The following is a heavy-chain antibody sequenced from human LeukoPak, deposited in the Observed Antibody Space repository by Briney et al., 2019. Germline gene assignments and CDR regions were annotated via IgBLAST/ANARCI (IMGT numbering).Heavy chain of an antibody. CDR2: IYYSGST. CDR3: ARNASTMIVPGGWFDP. D-gene: IGHD3-22*01. J-gene: IGHJ5*02. V-gene: IGHV4-39*01. Sequence: SETLSLTCTVSGGSIRSSGYYWGWLRQPPGKGLEWIGSIYYSGSTSYTPSLKSRVTMTVDPSQNQFSLKLSSVTAADTAVYYCARNASTMIVPGGWFDPWGQGTLVTVSS. CDR1: GGSIRSSGYY.